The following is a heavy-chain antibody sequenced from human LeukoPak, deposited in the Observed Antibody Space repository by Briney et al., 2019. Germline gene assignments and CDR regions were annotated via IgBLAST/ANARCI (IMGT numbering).Heavy chain of an antibody. CDR3: ARALPSNWFDP. CDR1: GGSISSYY. Sequence: PSETLSLTCTVSGGSISSYYWSWIRQPPGKGLEWIGYIYYSGSTNYNPSLKSRVTISVDTSKYQFSLKLSSVTAADTAVYYCARALPSNWFDPWGQGTLVTVSS. V-gene: IGHV4-59*01. CDR2: IYYSGST. J-gene: IGHJ5*02.